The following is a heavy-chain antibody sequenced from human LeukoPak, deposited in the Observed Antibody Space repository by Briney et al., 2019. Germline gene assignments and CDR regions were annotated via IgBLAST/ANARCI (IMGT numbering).Heavy chain of an antibody. J-gene: IGHJ6*02. CDR3: ARDLGNYYDFWSGYFNYYGMDV. CDR1: GFTFSSYS. D-gene: IGHD3-3*01. Sequence: GGSLRLSCAASGFTFSSYSMNWVRQAPGKGLEWVSSISSSSSYIYYADSVKGRFTISRDNAKNSLYLQMNSLRDEDTAVYYCARDLGNYYDFWSGYFNYYGMDVWGQGTTVTVSS. V-gene: IGHV3-21*01. CDR2: ISSSSSYI.